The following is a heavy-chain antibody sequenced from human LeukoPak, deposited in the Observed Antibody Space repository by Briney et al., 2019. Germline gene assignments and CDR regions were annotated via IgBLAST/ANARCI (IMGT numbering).Heavy chain of an antibody. CDR2: INPNSGGT. J-gene: IGHJ4*02. Sequence: ASVKVSCKASGYTFTGYYMHWVRQAPGQGPEWMGWINPNSGGTNYAQKFQGRVTMTRDTSISTAYMELSRLRSDDTAVYYCARAEYCSGGSCRGLGGYYLDYWGQGTLLTVSS. D-gene: IGHD2-15*01. CDR1: GYTFTGYY. V-gene: IGHV1-2*02. CDR3: ARAEYCSGGSCRGLGGYYLDY.